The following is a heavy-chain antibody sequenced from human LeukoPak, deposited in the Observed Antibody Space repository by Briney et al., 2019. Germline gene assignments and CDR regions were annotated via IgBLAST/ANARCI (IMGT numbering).Heavy chain of an antibody. D-gene: IGHD4-17*01. CDR1: GGSISSYY. Sequence: SETLSLTCTVSGGSISSYYWSWIRQPPGKGLEWIGYIYYSGSTNYNPSLKSRVTISVDTSKNQFSLKLSSVTAADTAVYYCARENDYGDYVDYWGQGTLVTVSS. CDR3: ARENDYGDYVDY. J-gene: IGHJ4*02. V-gene: IGHV4-59*01. CDR2: IYYSGST.